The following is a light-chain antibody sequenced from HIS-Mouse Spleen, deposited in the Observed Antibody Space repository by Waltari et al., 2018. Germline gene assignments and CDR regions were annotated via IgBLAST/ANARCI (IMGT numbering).Light chain of an antibody. CDR2: RNN. CDR1: SSNIGSNY. CDR3: AAWDDSLSGVV. V-gene: IGLV1-47*01. J-gene: IGLJ2*01. Sequence: QSVLTQPPSASGTPGQRVTISWSGSSSNIGSNYVYWYQQPPGTAPKLLIYRNNQRPSGVPDRFSGSKSGTSASLAISGLRSEDEADYYCAAWDDSLSGVVFGGGTKLTVL.